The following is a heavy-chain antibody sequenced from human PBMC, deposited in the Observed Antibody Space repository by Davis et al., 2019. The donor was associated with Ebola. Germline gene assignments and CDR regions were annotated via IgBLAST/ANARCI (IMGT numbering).Heavy chain of an antibody. CDR1: GYTFTSYA. J-gene: IGHJ6*02. D-gene: IGHD3-10*01. Sequence: SVKVSCKASGYTFTSYAMNWVRQAPGQGLEWMGRIIPILGIANYAQKFQGRVTITADKSTSTAYMELSSLKASDTAIYYCARTSNPRSYYYAMDVWGQGTTVTVPS. V-gene: IGHV1-69*04. CDR3: ARTSNPRSYYYAMDV. CDR2: IIPILGIA.